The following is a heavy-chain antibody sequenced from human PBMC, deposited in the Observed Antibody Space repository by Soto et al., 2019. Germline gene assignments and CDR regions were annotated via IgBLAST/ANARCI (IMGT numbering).Heavy chain of an antibody. D-gene: IGHD2-2*01. J-gene: IGHJ4*02. CDR2: IIPILGIA. CDR3: SRVVGYCSSTSCLDY. CDR1: GGTFSSYT. Sequence: QVQLVQSGAEVKKPGSSVKVSCKASGGTFSSYTISWVRQAPGQGLEWMGRIIPILGIANYAQKFQGRVTITADKATSTAYMELSSLRSEDTAVYYCSRVVGYCSSTSCLDYLGQGTLVTGSS. V-gene: IGHV1-69*02.